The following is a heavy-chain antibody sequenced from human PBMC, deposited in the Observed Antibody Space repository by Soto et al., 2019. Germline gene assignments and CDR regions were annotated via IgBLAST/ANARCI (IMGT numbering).Heavy chain of an antibody. J-gene: IGHJ4*02. V-gene: IGHV1-8*01. D-gene: IGHD2-2*01. CDR3: AESEGNQKPHHDY. CDR2: MNPNSGNT. CDR1: GYTFTSYD. Sequence: SVKVSCKDSGYTFTSYDIKWVRQATGQGLEWMGWMNPNSGNTGYAQKFQGRVTMTRNTSISTAYMELSSLRSEDTAAYYCAESEGNQKPHHDYWGQGTLVTGSS.